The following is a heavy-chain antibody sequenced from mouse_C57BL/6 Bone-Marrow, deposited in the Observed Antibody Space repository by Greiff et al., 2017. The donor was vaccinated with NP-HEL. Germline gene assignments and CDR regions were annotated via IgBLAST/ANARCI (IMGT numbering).Heavy chain of an antibody. CDR2: IRSKSNNYAT. CDR1: GFSFNTYA. J-gene: IGHJ4*01. Sequence: EVQLVESGGGLVQPKGSLKLSCAASGFSFNTYAMNWVRQAPGKGLEWVARIRSKSNNYATYYADSVKDRFTISRDDSASMLYLQMNNLKTEDTAMYYCVRQDYGTSHGGYAMDYWGQGTSVTVSS. V-gene: IGHV10-1*01. D-gene: IGHD1-1*01. CDR3: VRQDYGTSHGGYAMDY.